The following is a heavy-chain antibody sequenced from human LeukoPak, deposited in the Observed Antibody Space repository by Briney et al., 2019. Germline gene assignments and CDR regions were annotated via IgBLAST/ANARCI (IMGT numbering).Heavy chain of an antibody. D-gene: IGHD2-15*01. CDR1: GGSISSYY. Sequence: SETLSLTCTVSGGSISSYYWNWIRQPPGKGLEWLGYIYYSGSTNYNPSLKSRVTISVDTSKNQFSLKLRSVTAADTAVYFCARERRGVAAATDRSFDYWGQGTLVTVSS. CDR2: IYYSGST. J-gene: IGHJ4*02. V-gene: IGHV4-59*01. CDR3: ARERRGVAAATDRSFDY.